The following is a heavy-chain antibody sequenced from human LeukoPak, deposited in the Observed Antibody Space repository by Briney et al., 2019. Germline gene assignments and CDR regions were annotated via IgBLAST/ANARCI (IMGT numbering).Heavy chain of an antibody. J-gene: IGHJ3*02. D-gene: IGHD2-15*01. CDR2: IWYDGSNK. V-gene: IGHV3-33*01. CDR3: ATARGVFDI. CDR1: GFTFSSYG. Sequence: GGSLRLSCAASGFTFSSYGMHWVRQAPGKGLEWVAVIWYDGSNKYYADSVKGRFTISRDNSKNTLYLQMNNLRAEDTAVYYCATARGVFDIWGQGTMVTVSS.